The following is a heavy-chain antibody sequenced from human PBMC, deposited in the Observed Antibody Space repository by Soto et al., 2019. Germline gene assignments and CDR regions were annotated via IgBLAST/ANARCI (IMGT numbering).Heavy chain of an antibody. Sequence: ASVKVSCKASGYTFTGYGISWVRQAPGQGLEWMGWISAYNGNTNYAQKLQGRVTMTTDTSTSTAYMELRSLRSDDTAVYYCERAYSSGWSGGYYYYGMDVWCQGTTVTVSS. D-gene: IGHD6-19*01. CDR3: ERAYSSGWSGGYYYYGMDV. CDR2: ISAYNGNT. J-gene: IGHJ6*02. V-gene: IGHV1-18*01. CDR1: GYTFTGYG.